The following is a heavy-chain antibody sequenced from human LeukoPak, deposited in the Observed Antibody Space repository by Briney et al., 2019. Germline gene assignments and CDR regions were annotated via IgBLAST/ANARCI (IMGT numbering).Heavy chain of an antibody. D-gene: IGHD6-19*01. V-gene: IGHV5-51*01. CDR3: ARLLEGVAGTWGY. CDR1: GYSFSTYW. Sequence: GESLKISCKGSGYSFSTYWIAWVRQMPGKGLDWMGIIYPGDSDTRYSPSFQGQVTISADKSISTAYLQWSSLKASDTAMYYCARLLEGVAGTWGYWGQGTLVTVSS. J-gene: IGHJ4*02. CDR2: IYPGDSDT.